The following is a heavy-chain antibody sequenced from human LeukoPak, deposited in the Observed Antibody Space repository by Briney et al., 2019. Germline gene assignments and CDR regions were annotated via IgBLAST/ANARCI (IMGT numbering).Heavy chain of an antibody. CDR2: ISSSGSTI. D-gene: IGHD6-13*01. Sequence: GGSLRLSCAASGFTFSSYEMNWVRQAPGKGLEWVSYISSSGSTIYYADSVKGRFTISRDNAKNSLYLQMNSLRAEDTAVYYCCSSTRNNWFDPWGQGTLVTVSS. CDR3: CSSTRNNWFDP. CDR1: GFTFSSYE. J-gene: IGHJ5*02. V-gene: IGHV3-48*03.